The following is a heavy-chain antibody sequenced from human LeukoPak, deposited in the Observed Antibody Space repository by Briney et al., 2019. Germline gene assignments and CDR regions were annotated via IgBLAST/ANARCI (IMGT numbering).Heavy chain of an antibody. V-gene: IGHV3-23*01. D-gene: IGHD3-10*01. CDR2: ISNSGGST. CDR1: GFTFSSYA. J-gene: IGHJ4*02. CDR3: AKGVGFGESNFDY. Sequence: QPGESLRLSCAASGFTFSSYAMSWVRQAPGKGLEWVSVISNSGGSTYYADSVKGRFTISRDNSKNTLYLQMNSLRAEDTAVYYCAKGVGFGESNFDYWGQGTLVTVSS.